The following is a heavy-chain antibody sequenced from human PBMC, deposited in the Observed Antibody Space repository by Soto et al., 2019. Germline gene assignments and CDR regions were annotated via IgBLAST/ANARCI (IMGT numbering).Heavy chain of an antibody. CDR1: GGSISSSNW. D-gene: IGHD2-15*01. CDR3: ASHTPAISISDH. CDR2: IYHSGST. V-gene: IGHV4-4*02. J-gene: IGHJ4*02. Sequence: SETLSLTCAVSGGSISSSNWWSWVRQPPGKGLEWIGEIYHSGSTNYNPSLKSRVTISVDKSKNQFSLKLSSVTAADTAVHYCASHTPAISISDHWGQGTLVTVSS.